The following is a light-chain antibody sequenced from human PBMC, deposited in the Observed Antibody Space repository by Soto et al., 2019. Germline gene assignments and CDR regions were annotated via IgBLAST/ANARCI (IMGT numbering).Light chain of an antibody. CDR2: EVN. CDR3: TSYTSSSTYV. J-gene: IGLJ1*01. V-gene: IGLV2-18*02. CDR1: SSGVGSYNR. Sequence: QPVLTQPPSVSGSPGQSVTISCTGTSSGVGSYNRVSWYHQHPGTAPKLMIYEVNNRPSGVPDRFSGSKSGNTASLTSSGLQAEDQADYYCTSYTSSSTYVFGTGTKVTFL.